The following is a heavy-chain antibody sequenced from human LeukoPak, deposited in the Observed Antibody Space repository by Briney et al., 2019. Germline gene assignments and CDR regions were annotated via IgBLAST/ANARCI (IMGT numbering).Heavy chain of an antibody. CDR1: GGSISSGSYY. D-gene: IGHD1-1*01. CDR2: IYTSGST. V-gene: IGHV4-61*02. J-gene: IGHJ3*02. CDR3: ARDNRVERSAFDI. Sequence: SETLSLTCTVSGGSISSGSYYWRWIRQPAGKGLEWIGRIYTSGSTNYNPSLKSRVTISVDTSKNQFSLKLSSVTAADTAVYYCARDNRVERSAFDIWGQGTRVTVSS.